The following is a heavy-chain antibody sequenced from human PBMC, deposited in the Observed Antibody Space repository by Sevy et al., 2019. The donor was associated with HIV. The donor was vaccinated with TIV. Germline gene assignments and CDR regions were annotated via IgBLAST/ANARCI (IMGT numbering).Heavy chain of an antibody. V-gene: IGHV3-23*01. J-gene: IGHJ6*02. CDR2: LIGGGSRT. CDR3: AKRRVQSGLSGGGANYGMDV. CDR1: GFPFSNYA. D-gene: IGHD2-8*02. Sequence: GGSLRLSCAASGFPFSNYAMSWVRQAPGKGLEWVSTLIGGGSRTYYADSVTGRFIISRDNSRNTLYLQMNSLRAEAXXXYYCAKRRVQSGLSGGGANYGMDVCGRGTTVTVSS.